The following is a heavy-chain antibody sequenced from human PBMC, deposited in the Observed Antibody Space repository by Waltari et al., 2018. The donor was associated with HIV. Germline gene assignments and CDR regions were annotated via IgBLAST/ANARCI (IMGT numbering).Heavy chain of an antibody. CDR3: AREGAYCGGDCYYGMDV. J-gene: IGHJ6*02. V-gene: IGHV1-69*01. CDR1: GGTFSSYA. D-gene: IGHD2-21*01. CDR2: INPIFGTA. Sequence: QVQLVQSGAEVKKPGSSVKVSCKASGGTFSSYAISWVRQAPGQGLEWRGRINPIFGTANYARKFQGRVTFPADESTRTAYMELSSLRSKDTAVYYCAREGAYCGGDCYYGMDVWGQWTTVTVSS.